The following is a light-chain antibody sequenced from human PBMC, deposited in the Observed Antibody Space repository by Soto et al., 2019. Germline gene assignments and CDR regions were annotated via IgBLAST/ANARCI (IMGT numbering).Light chain of an antibody. J-gene: IGKJ1*01. CDR1: QSISSW. Sequence: DIQMTQSPSSLSASVGDRLTITCRASQSISSWLAWYQQEPGKAPQLLIYDASSLQSGVPSRFSGSGSGTEFTLTISSLQPDDFATYYCQQYNSYSGTFGQGTKVDI. V-gene: IGKV1-5*01. CDR3: QQYNSYSGT. CDR2: DAS.